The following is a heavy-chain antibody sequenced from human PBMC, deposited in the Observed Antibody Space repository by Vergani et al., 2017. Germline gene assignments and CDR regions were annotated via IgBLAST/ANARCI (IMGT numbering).Heavy chain of an antibody. D-gene: IGHD6-19*01. CDR3: ARLGGSVWYRGAFDI. CDR2: IYYSGST. CDR1: GGSISSYY. J-gene: IGHJ3*02. Sequence: QVQLQESGPGLVKPSETLSLTCTVSGGSISSYYWSWIRQPPGKGLEWIGYIYYSGSTNYNPYLKSRVTISVDTSKNQFSLKLSSVTAADTAVYYCARLGGSVWYRGAFDIWGQGTMVTVSS. V-gene: IGHV4-59*08.